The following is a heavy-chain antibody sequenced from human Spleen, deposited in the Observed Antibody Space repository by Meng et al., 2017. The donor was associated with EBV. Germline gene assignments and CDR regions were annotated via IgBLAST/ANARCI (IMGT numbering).Heavy chain of an antibody. Sequence: VRQAEAGPGLACPSQDRALTCAVSDGSISSGGFYWSWIRQPPGKGLEWIGCIFYSGSTYYNPSLKSRVTISVDTSKNQFSLKLSSVTAADTAVYYCARVAVTTLLFNPWGQGTLVTVSS. CDR1: DGSISSGGFY. D-gene: IGHD4-17*01. CDR3: ARVAVTTLLFNP. V-gene: IGHV4-31*11. J-gene: IGHJ5*02. CDR2: IFYSGST.